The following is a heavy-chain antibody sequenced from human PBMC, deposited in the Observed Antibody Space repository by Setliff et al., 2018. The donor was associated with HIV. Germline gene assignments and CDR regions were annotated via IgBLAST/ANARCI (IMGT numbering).Heavy chain of an antibody. D-gene: IGHD3-22*01. V-gene: IGHV3-30*04. CDR1: GFTFSSYA. J-gene: IGHJ4*02. CDR3: ARAQGEYYYDSSGRALDY. Sequence: GGSLRLSCAASGFTFSSYAMHWVRQAPGKGLEWVAVISYDGSNKYYADSVKGRFTISRDNSKNTLYLQMNSLRAEDTAVYYCARAQGEYYYDSSGRALDYWGQGTLVTVSS. CDR2: ISYDGSNK.